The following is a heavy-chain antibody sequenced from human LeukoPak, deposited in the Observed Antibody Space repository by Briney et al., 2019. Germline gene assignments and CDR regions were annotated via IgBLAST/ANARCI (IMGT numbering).Heavy chain of an antibody. CDR2: IKQDGSET. CDR3: AKGLIGFGEFDSYYFDY. CDR1: GFTFSSDW. D-gene: IGHD3-10*01. J-gene: IGHJ4*02. V-gene: IGHV3-7*03. Sequence: GGSLRLSCAASGFTFSSDWMSWVRQAPGKGLEWVASIKQDGSETRYVDSVKGRFIIFRDNSKNTLYLQMNSLRAEDTAVYYCAKGLIGFGEFDSYYFDYWGQGTLVTVSS.